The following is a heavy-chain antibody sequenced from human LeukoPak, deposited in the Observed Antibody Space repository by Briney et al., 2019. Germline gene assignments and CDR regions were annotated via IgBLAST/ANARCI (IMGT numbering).Heavy chain of an antibody. Sequence: GGSLRLSCAASGFTFSSYSMNWVRQAPGKGLEWVSAISGSGGSTYYADSVKGRFTISRDNSKNTLYLQMNSLRAEDTAVYYCAKGLGYSYGYYFDYWGQGTLVTVSS. CDR3: AKGLGYSYGYYFDY. V-gene: IGHV3-23*01. CDR2: ISGSGGST. CDR1: GFTFSSYS. D-gene: IGHD5-18*01. J-gene: IGHJ4*02.